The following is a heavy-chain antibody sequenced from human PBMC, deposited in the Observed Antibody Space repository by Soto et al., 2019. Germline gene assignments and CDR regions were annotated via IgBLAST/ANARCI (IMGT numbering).Heavy chain of an antibody. CDR2: IIPIFGTA. CDR1: GGPFSSYA. J-gene: IGHJ6*02. D-gene: IGHD2-15*01. V-gene: IGHV1-69*13. CDR3: ARDIVVVVAARDYYGMDV. Sequence: SVKVSCKASGGPFSSYASSWVRQAPGQGLEWMGGIIPIFGTANYAQKFQVRVTITADESTSTAYMELSSLRSEDTAVYYCARDIVVVVAARDYYGMDVWGQGTTVTVPS.